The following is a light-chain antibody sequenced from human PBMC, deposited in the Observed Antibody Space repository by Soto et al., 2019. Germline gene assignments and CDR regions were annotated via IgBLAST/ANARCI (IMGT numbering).Light chain of an antibody. Sequence: DIQMTQSPSSLSASVGDRVTITCRASQSISSYLNWYQQKPGKAPKLLIYAASSLQGGVSSRFSGNESGTDFTLTISSLQPEDFATYYCQQANSFPLTFGGGTKVDIK. J-gene: IGKJ4*01. V-gene: IGKV1-39*01. CDR2: AAS. CDR3: QQANSFPLT. CDR1: QSISSY.